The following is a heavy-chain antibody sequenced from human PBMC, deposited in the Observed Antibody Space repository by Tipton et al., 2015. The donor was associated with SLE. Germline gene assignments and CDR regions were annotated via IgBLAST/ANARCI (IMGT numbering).Heavy chain of an antibody. CDR3: ARDLYSSDWNYYGMDV. CDR1: GGSVSDYY. V-gene: IGHV4-59*02. CDR2: ISYSGNT. Sequence: TLSLTCSVSGGSVSDYYWSWIRQSPGKGLEWIGYISYSGNTNYNPSLKSRVTISVDTSKNQFSLKLSFVTAADTAVYYCARDLYSSDWNYYGMDVWGQGATVTVSS. J-gene: IGHJ6*02. D-gene: IGHD6-19*01.